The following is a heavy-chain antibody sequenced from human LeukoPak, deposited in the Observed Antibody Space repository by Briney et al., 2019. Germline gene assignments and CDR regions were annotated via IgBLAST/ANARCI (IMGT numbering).Heavy chain of an antibody. J-gene: IGHJ5*02. CDR3: AREDGVGATGGWFDP. Sequence: ASVKVSCKASGYTFTSYGISWVRQAPGQGLEWMGWISAYNGNTNYAQKLQGRVTMTTDTSTSTAYMELRSLRSDDTAVYYCAREDGVGATGGWFDPWGQGTLVTVSS. CDR1: GYTFTSYG. D-gene: IGHD1-26*01. CDR2: ISAYNGNT. V-gene: IGHV1-18*01.